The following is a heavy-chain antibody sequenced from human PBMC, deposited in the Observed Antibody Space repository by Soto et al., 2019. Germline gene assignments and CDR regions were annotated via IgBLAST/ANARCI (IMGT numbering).Heavy chain of an antibody. CDR1: GFAFSSYE. V-gene: IGHV3-48*03. J-gene: IGHJ5*02. Sequence: PGGSLRLSCAASGFAFSSYEMNWVRQAPGKGLEWVSYISSSAKTIYYADSVKGRFTISRDNAKSSLYLQMNTLRDEDTAVYYCARDNGMAGSFDPWGQGTLVTVSS. D-gene: IGHD2-8*01. CDR3: ARDNGMAGSFDP. CDR2: ISSSAKTI.